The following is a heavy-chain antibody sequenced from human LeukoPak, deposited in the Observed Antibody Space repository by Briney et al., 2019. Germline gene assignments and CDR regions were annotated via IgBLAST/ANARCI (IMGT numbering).Heavy chain of an antibody. J-gene: IGHJ4*02. CDR1: GLTFSNYW. Sequence: GGSLRLSCVASGLTFSNYWMNWVRQAPGKGLEWVANIKQDGSAENYVDSVRGRFTISRDNAKNSVYLQMNSLRDGDTAVYYCAGGMGYITDYWGQGILVTVSS. V-gene: IGHV3-7*01. D-gene: IGHD1-1*01. CDR3: AGGMGYITDY. CDR2: IKQDGSAE.